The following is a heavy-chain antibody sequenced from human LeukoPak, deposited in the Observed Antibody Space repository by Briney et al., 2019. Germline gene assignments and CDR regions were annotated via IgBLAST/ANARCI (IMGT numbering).Heavy chain of an antibody. CDR1: GGTFSSYA. D-gene: IGHD2-2*01. V-gene: IGHV1-69*05. J-gene: IGHJ6*03. CDR3: ARGTLGYCSSTSCPPYYYYYMDV. CDR2: IIPIFGTA. Sequence: SVKVSCKASGGTFSSYAISWVRQAPGQGLEWMGGIIPIFGTANYAQKFQGRVTITTDESTSTAYMELSSLRSEDTAVYYCARGTLGYCSSTSCPPYYYYYMDVWGKGTTVTVSS.